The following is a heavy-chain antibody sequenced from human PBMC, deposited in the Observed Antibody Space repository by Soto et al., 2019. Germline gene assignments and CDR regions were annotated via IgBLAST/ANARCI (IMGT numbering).Heavy chain of an antibody. V-gene: IGHV4-30-2*01. J-gene: IGHJ5*02. CDR2: IYHSGST. CDR3: ARVHYP. CDR1: GGSISSGGYS. Sequence: SETLSLTCAVPGGSISSGGYSWSWIRQPPGKGLEWIGYIYHSGSTYYNPSLKSRVTISVDRSKNQFSLKLSSVTAADTAVYFCARVHYPWGQGTLVTSPQ.